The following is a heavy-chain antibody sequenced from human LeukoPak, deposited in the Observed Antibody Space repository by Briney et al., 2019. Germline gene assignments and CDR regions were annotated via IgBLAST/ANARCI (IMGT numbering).Heavy chain of an antibody. V-gene: IGHV3-30*18. CDR3: AKARGRWLQLADAFDI. CDR2: ISYDGSNK. CDR1: GFTFSSYG. J-gene: IGHJ3*02. D-gene: IGHD5-24*01. Sequence: GGSLRLSCAASGFTFSSYGMHWVRQAPGKGLEWVAVISYDGSNKYYADSVKGRFTISRDNSKNTLYLQMNSLRAEDTAVYYCAKARGRWLQLADAFDIWGQGTMVTVSS.